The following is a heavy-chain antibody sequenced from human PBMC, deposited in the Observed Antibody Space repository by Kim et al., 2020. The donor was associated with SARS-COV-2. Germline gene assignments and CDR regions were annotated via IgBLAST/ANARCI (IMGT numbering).Heavy chain of an antibody. J-gene: IGHJ4*02. D-gene: IGHD3-22*01. CDR1: GFTFSSYG. Sequence: GGSLRLSCAASGFTFSSYGMHWVRQAPGKGLEWVAVIWYDGSNKYYADSVKGRFTISRDNSKNTLYLQMNSLRAEDTAVYYCAKGSSGYGVSQFDYWGQGTLVTVSS. CDR2: IWYDGSNK. CDR3: AKGSSGYGVSQFDY. V-gene: IGHV3-33*06.